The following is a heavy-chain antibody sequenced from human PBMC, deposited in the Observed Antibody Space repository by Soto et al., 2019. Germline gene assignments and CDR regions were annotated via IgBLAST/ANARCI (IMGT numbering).Heavy chain of an antibody. Sequence: QTLSLTCAISGDSVSSDITSCNLIRQSPSRGLEWLGRTYYRSKWFHDYAASVKSRITINPDTSKNQFSLELNSMTPEDTAVYYCARGNALDVWGQGTVVTVPS. CDR3: ARGNALDV. V-gene: IGHV6-1*01. CDR1: GDSVSSDITS. J-gene: IGHJ3*01. CDR2: TYYRSKWFH. D-gene: IGHD3-10*01.